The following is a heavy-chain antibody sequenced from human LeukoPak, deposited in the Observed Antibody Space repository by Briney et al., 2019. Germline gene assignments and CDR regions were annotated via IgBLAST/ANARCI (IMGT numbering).Heavy chain of an antibody. Sequence: PSETLSLTCTVSGGSISPYYWSWIRQPPGKGLEWIGYISYSGSTNYNPSLKSRVTISVDTSKNQFSLKLNSVTAADTAVYYCTRDRRDGYNYVEYRGQGTLVTVSS. D-gene: IGHD5-24*01. J-gene: IGHJ4*02. V-gene: IGHV4-59*01. CDR2: ISYSGST. CDR1: GGSISPYY. CDR3: TRDRRDGYNYVEY.